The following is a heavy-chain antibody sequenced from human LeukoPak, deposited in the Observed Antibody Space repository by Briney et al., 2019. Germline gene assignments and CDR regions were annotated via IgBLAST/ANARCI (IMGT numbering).Heavy chain of an antibody. CDR2: INPNSGGT. CDR1: GYTFTGYY. V-gene: IGHV1-2*06. Sequence: ASVKVSCKASGYTFTGYYMRWVRQAPGQGLEWMGRINPNSGGTNYAQKFQGRGTMTRDTSISTAYMELSRLRSDDTAVYYCARATHGDSHLYYWGQGTLVTASS. J-gene: IGHJ4*02. CDR3: ARATHGDSHLYY.